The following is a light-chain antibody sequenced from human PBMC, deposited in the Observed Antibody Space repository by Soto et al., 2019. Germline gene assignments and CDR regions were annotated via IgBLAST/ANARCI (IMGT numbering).Light chain of an antibody. CDR3: CSYAGSSTFALV. V-gene: IGLV2-23*03. CDR2: EGS. Sequence: SALTQPASVSGSPGQSITISCTGTSSDVGNYNLVSWYQQHPGKAPKLMIYEGSKRPSGVSNRFSGSKSGNTASLTISGLQAEDEADYYCCSYAGSSTFALVFGGGTKLTVL. CDR1: SSDVGNYNL. J-gene: IGLJ2*01.